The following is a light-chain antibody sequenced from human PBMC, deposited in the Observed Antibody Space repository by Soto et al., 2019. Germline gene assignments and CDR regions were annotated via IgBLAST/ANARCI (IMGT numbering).Light chain of an antibody. Sequence: EIVLTQSPGTLSLSPGERATLSCRASQSVRSSYLAWYQQKPGQAPRLLIYGASSRATGIPDRFSGSGSGTDFTLTISRLEPEDFAVYYCQQYGTSPGYTFGQGNKLEIK. J-gene: IGKJ2*01. CDR1: QSVRSSY. CDR2: GAS. CDR3: QQYGTSPGYT. V-gene: IGKV3-20*01.